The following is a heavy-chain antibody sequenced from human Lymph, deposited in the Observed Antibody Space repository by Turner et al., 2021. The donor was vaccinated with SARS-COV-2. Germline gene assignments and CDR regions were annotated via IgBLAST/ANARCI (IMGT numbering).Heavy chain of an antibody. CDR1: GCPFSIDG. D-gene: IGHD7-27*01. CDR2: IWYDGTNK. Sequence: QVRLVESGGGVVQPGGSLRLSCASSGCPFSIDGMHWVRQAPGKGLQWVAVIWYDGTNKSYADSVNVRFTISRDNSKNTLYLQMNSLRGEDTAVYYCARGSGAGDYWGQGTLVTVSS. V-gene: IGHV3-33*01. CDR3: ARGSGAGDY. J-gene: IGHJ4*02.